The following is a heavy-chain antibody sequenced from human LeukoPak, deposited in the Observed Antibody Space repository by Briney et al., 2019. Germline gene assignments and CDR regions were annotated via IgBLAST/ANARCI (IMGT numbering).Heavy chain of an antibody. CDR3: ARHWRYYGSGSYYNRIDP. D-gene: IGHD3-10*01. CDR2: INHSGST. CDR1: GGSISSNSYY. V-gene: IGHV4-39*01. J-gene: IGHJ5*02. Sequence: SETLSLTCAVSGGSISSNSYYWSWIRQPPGKGLEWIGEINHSGSTNYNPSLKSRVTISVDTSKNQFSLKLSSVTAADTAVYYCARHWRYYGSGSYYNRIDPWGQGTLVTVSS.